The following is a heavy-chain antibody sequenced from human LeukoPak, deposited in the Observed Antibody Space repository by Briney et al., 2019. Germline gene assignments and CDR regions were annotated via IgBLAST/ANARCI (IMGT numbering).Heavy chain of an antibody. Sequence: GGSLRLSCAASGFTFSTYWMYWVRQAPGKGLVWVSRISTDGTSTNYADSVKGRFTISRDNGNNTLYLQMNSLRAEDTAVYYCARTIGSKNAFDIWGQGTMVTVSS. J-gene: IGHJ3*02. D-gene: IGHD3-9*01. CDR2: ISTDGTST. V-gene: IGHV3-74*01. CDR3: ARTIGSKNAFDI. CDR1: GFTFSTYW.